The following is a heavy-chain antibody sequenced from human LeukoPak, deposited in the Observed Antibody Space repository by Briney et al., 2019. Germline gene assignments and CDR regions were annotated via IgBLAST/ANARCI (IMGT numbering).Heavy chain of an antibody. Sequence: GGSLRLSCAASGFTFSSYEMNWVRQAPGKGLEWVSYISSSGSTIYYADSVKGRFTISRDNAKNSLYLQMNSLRAEDTAVYYCARGSWYYDSSGYYGALDYWGQGTLVTVSS. CDR3: ARGSWYYDSSGYYGALDY. J-gene: IGHJ4*02. CDR1: GFTFSSYE. CDR2: ISSSGSTI. D-gene: IGHD3-22*01. V-gene: IGHV3-48*03.